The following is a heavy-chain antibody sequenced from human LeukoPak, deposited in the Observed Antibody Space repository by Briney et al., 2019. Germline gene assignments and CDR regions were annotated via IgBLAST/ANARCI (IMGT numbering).Heavy chain of an antibody. D-gene: IGHD3-10*01. J-gene: IGHJ6*03. CDR2: ITSSDSST. CDR3: AKVYGSGSYYPDYYYMDV. V-gene: IGHV3-23*01. Sequence: PGGSLRLSCAASGFTFRTNGMSWVRQAPGKGLEWVSGITSSDSSTYYADSVKGRFTISRDNSKNTLYLQMNSLRADDTAVYYCAKVYGSGSYYPDYYYMDVWGKGTTVTISS. CDR1: GFTFRTNG.